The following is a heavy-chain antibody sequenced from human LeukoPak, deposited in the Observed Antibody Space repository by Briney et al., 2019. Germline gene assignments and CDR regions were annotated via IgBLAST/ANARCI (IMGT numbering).Heavy chain of an antibody. CDR2: ISSSGSII. CDR3: AGNKDFYSGPDH. V-gene: IGHV3-48*03. CDR1: GFTFSSFE. Sequence: GGSLRLSCAASGFTFSSFEMNWVRQAPGKGLEWVSYISSSGSIIYYADSVQGRFTISRDNAKKSLYLHMNSLRVEDTAVYFCAGNKDFYSGPDHWGQGTLVTVSS. J-gene: IGHJ4*02. D-gene: IGHD6-19*01.